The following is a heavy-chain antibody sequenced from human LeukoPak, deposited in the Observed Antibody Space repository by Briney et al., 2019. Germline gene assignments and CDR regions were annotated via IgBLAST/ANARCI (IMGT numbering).Heavy chain of an antibody. Sequence: PGGSLRLSCAASGFTFSDYYMSWIRQAPGKGLEWVSYISSSGSTIYYADSVKGRFTISRDNAKNSLYLQMNSLRAEDTAVYYCAKDPHYYDSSGYLDYWGQGTLVTVSS. CDR3: AKDPHYYDSSGYLDY. D-gene: IGHD3-22*01. V-gene: IGHV3-11*04. CDR2: ISSSGSTI. J-gene: IGHJ4*02. CDR1: GFTFSDYY.